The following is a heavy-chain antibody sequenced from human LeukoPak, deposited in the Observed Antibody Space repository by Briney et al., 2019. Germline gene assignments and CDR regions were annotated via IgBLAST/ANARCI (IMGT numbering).Heavy chain of an antibody. CDR3: ARDAEVRYSSGWYPGWFDP. Sequence: SGTLTLTCAVSGGSISSSNWWSWVRQPPGKGLEWIGEIYHSGSTNYNPSLKSRVTISVDKSKNQFSLKLSSVTAADTAVYYCARDAEVRYSSGWYPGWFDPWGQGTLVTVSS. D-gene: IGHD6-19*01. J-gene: IGHJ5*02. CDR2: IYHSGST. V-gene: IGHV4-4*02. CDR1: GGSISSSNW.